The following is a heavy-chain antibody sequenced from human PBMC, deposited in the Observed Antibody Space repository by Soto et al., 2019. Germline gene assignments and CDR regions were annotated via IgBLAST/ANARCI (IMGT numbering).Heavy chain of an antibody. CDR2: ISDDGSNK. CDR1: GFTFRTYG. CDR3: AKGEPTGSSHHYYYHSGMDV. V-gene: IGHV3-30*18. Sequence: QVQLVESGGGVVQPGRSLTISCAASGFTFRTYGMHWVRQAPGEGLEWVAVISDDGSNKYYADSVKGRFTISRDNSENTLYLQVNSLRVEDTSVYYCAKGEPTGSSHHYYYHSGMDVWGQGTTVTVSS. D-gene: IGHD1-1*01. J-gene: IGHJ6*02.